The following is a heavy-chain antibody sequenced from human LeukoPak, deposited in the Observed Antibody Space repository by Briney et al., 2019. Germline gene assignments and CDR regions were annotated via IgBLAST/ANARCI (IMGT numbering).Heavy chain of an antibody. CDR1: GFAFGSYW. V-gene: IGHV3-7*01. J-gene: IGHJ4*02. CDR2: IKLDGSQK. Sequence: GGSLRLSCAASGFAFGSYWMSWVRQAPGKGLEGVATIKLDGSQKHHVASVKGRFTISRDNADSSLYLQMNSLRAEDTAVYYCARDWDVIGGQGTLVTVSS. D-gene: IGHD2/OR15-2a*01. CDR3: ARDWDVI.